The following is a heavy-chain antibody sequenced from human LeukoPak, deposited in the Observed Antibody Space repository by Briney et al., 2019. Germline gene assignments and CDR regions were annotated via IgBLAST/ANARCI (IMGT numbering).Heavy chain of an antibody. CDR2: ISWNSGSI. CDR1: GFTFDDYA. V-gene: IGHV3-9*01. D-gene: IGHD3-16*01. Sequence: GRSLRLSCAASGFTFDDYAMHWVRQAPGKGLEWVSGISWNSGSIGYADSVKGRFTISRDNAKNSLYLQMNSLRAEDTALYYCAKVGDRGQGTLVTVSS. CDR3: AKVGD. J-gene: IGHJ4*02.